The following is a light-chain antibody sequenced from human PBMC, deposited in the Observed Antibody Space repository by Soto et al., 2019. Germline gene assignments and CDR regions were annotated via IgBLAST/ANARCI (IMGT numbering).Light chain of an antibody. Sequence: DIQMTHSPSSLSASVVDRFTITCRASQSIIRFLNWYKQKPGKAPKLISVASSLQSGVPSRFSAGGSGTDFTLTISSLQPDDFATYYCQQYNSYFYTFGQGTRLEIK. CDR1: QSIIRF. V-gene: IGKV1-39*01. CDR3: QQYNSYFYT. J-gene: IGKJ5*01. CDR2: VAS.